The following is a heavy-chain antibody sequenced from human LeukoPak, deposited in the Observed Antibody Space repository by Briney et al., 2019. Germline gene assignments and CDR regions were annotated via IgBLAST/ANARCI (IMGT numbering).Heavy chain of an antibody. CDR1: GGSISSYY. CDR2: IYYSGST. CDR3: ASQITRAAGFDY. D-gene: IGHD6-13*01. J-gene: IGHJ4*02. Sequence: SDTLSLTCTVSGGSISSYYWSWIRQPPGKGLEWIGYIYYSGSTNYNPSLKSRVTISVDTSKNQFSLKLSSVTAADTAVYYCASQITRAAGFDYWGQGTLVTVSS. V-gene: IGHV4-59*08.